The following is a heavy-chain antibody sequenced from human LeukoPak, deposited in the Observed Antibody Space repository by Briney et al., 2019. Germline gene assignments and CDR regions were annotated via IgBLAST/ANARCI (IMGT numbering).Heavy chain of an antibody. J-gene: IGHJ3*02. CDR3: ARSDGYGLIGI. D-gene: IGHD3-10*01. V-gene: IGHV4-38-2*02. CDR2: IYYSGST. Sequence: PSETLSLTCTVSGYSINSGFYWGWIRQPPGKGLEWIGSIYYSGSTYYKPSLKSRVIIFDTAKNHFSLNLSSVTAADTAVYYCARSDGYGLIGIWGQGTMVTVSS. CDR1: GYSINSGFY.